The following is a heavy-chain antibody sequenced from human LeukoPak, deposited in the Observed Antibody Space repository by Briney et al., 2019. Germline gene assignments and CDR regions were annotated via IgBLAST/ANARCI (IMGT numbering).Heavy chain of an antibody. J-gene: IGHJ4*02. V-gene: IGHV4-4*02. Sequence: SETLSLTCGVSGGFITSTNWWSWVRQPPGQGMEWIGGVSLSGLKMYNTALSSRVIMAINTSKNHLTLNLTSVTASDTAGYYCSRENGDFSPFGYWGQGTLVTAPS. CDR1: GGFITSTNW. CDR2: VSLSGLK. D-gene: IGHD7-27*01. CDR3: SRENGDFSPFGY.